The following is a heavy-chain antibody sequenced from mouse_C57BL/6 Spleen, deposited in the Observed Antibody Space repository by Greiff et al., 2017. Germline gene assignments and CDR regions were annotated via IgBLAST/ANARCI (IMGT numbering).Heavy chain of an antibody. CDR2: IGPGSGST. D-gene: IGHD2-2*01. V-gene: IGHV1-77*01. CDR1: GYTFTDYY. J-gene: IGHJ4*01. Sequence: QVHVKQSGAELVKPGASVKISCKASGYTFTDYYINWVKQRPGQGLEWIGKIGPGSGSTYYNEKFKGKATLTADKSSSTAYMQLSSLTSEDSAVYFCARSFGFSYGFYAMDYWGQGTSVTVSS. CDR3: ARSFGFSYGFYAMDY.